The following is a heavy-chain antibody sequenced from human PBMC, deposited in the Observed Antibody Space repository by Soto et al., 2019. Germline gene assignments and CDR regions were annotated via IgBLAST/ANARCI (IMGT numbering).Heavy chain of an antibody. CDR2: INHSGST. J-gene: IGHJ4*02. V-gene: IGHV4-34*01. D-gene: IGHD5-18*01. CDR1: GFTFSSYA. CDR3: ARGYHRGYSYGTGGRFDY. Sequence: VQLLESGGGLVQPGGSLRLSCAASGFTFSSYAMSWVRQAPGKGLEWIGEINHSGSTNYNPSLKSRVTISVDTSKNQFSLKLSSVTAADTAVYYCARGYHRGYSYGTGGRFDYWGQGTLVTVSS.